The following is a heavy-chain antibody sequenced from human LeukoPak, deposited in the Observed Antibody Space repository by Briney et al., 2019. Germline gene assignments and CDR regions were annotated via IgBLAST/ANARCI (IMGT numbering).Heavy chain of an antibody. Sequence: SETLSLTCAVYGGSFSGYYWSWIRQPPGKGLEWIGEINHSGSTNYNPSLKSRVTISVDTSKNQFSLKLSSVTAADTAVYYCARHVCSGGSCYSEGFDPWGQGTLVTVSS. CDR2: INHSGST. CDR1: GGSFSGYY. J-gene: IGHJ5*02. CDR3: ARHVCSGGSCYSEGFDP. D-gene: IGHD2-15*01. V-gene: IGHV4-34*01.